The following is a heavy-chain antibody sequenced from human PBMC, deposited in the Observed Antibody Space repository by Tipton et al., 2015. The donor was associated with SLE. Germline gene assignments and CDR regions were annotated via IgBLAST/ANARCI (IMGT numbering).Heavy chain of an antibody. D-gene: IGHD2-2*02. CDR3: ATRLLDIVVVPAAIGGMNY. J-gene: IGHJ4*02. CDR2: INPNSGGT. V-gene: IGHV1-2*02. Sequence: QLAQSGAEVKKPGASVKVSCKASGYTFTGYYMHWVRQAPGQGLEWMGWINPNSGGTNYAQKFQGRVTMTRDTSISTAYMELSRLRSDDTAVYYCATRLLDIVVVPAAIGGMNYWGQGTLVTVSS. CDR1: GYTFTGYY.